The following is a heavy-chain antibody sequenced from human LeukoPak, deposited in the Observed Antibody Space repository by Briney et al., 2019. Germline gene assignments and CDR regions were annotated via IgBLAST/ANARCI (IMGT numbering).Heavy chain of an antibody. CDR1: GFTVSSNY. D-gene: IGHD2-2*01. Sequence: GGSLRLSCAASGFTVSSNYMSWVRQAPGKGLEWVSVIYSGGSTYYADSVKGRFTISRDNSKNTLYLQMNSLRAEDTAVYYCAREYCNRTSCFNFDYWGRGTLVTVSS. CDR2: IYSGGST. V-gene: IGHV3-66*01. J-gene: IGHJ4*02. CDR3: AREYCNRTSCFNFDY.